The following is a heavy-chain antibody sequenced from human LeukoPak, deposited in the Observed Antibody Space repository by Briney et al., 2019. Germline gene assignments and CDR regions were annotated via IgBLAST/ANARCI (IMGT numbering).Heavy chain of an antibody. CDR3: AGTEGSPYSNYDIDYYYYMDV. Sequence: SETLSLTCTVSGYSISSGYYWGWIRQPPGKGLEWIGSIYHSGSTYYNPSLKSRVTISVDTSKNQFSLKLSSVTAADTAVYYCAGTEGSPYSNYDIDYYYYMDVWGKGTTVTVSS. D-gene: IGHD4-11*01. V-gene: IGHV4-38-2*02. CDR2: IYHSGST. CDR1: GYSISSGYY. J-gene: IGHJ6*03.